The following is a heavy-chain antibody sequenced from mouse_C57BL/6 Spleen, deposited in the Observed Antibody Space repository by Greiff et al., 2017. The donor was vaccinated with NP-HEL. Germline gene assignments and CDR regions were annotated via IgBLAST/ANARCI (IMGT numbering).Heavy chain of an antibody. CDR3: AREGGLLYYFDY. D-gene: IGHD1-1*01. J-gene: IGHJ2*01. V-gene: IGHV1-53*01. Sequence: VKLQQPGTELVKPGASVKLSCKASGYTFTSYWMHWVKQRPGQGLEWIGNINPSNGGTNYNEKFKSKATLTVDKSSSTAYMQLSSLTSEDSAVYYCAREGGLLYYFDYWGQGTTLTVSS. CDR2: INPSNGGT. CDR1: GYTFTSYW.